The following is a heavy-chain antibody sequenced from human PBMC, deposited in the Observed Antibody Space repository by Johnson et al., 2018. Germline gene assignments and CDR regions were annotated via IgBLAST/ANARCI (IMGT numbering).Heavy chain of an antibody. D-gene: IGHD3-10*01. Sequence: VQLVQSGGGLVQPGRSLRLACAASGFIFDDYDMQWVRQAPGKGLEWVSGISWNSGIIGYADSVKGRFTLPKDNAKNSLYLQMNSLRAGDTALYYCVKSLGYGSGSYHYAFDVWGQGTMVTVSS. V-gene: IGHV3-9*01. CDR3: VKSLGYGSGSYHYAFDV. CDR2: ISWNSGII. CDR1: GFIFDDYD. J-gene: IGHJ3*01.